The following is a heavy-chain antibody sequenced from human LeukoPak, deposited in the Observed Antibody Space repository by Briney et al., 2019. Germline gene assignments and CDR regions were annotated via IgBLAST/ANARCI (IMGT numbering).Heavy chain of an antibody. Sequence: SETLSLTSAVHGGSFSGYYWSWIRQPPGKGLGWVGEIKHSGSTNYNESLKSRVNISVDTSENQFYLKLSSVTAADTAVYYCARRQSYYIGSPFDYWGQGTLVTVSS. CDR1: GGSFSGYY. D-gene: IGHD3-10*01. V-gene: IGHV4-34*01. CDR2: IKHSGST. CDR3: ARRQSYYIGSPFDY. J-gene: IGHJ4*02.